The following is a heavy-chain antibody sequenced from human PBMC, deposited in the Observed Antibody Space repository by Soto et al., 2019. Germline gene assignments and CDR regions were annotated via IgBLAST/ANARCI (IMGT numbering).Heavy chain of an antibody. V-gene: IGHV3-23*01. Sequence: PGGSLRLSCAASGFTFSSYAMSWVRQAPGKGLEWVSAISGSGGSTYYADSVKGRFTISRDNSKNTLYLQMNSLRAEDSAVYYCAKCWNDVGCYYGMDVWGQGTTVTVSS. D-gene: IGHD1-1*01. CDR1: GFTFSSYA. J-gene: IGHJ6*02. CDR2: ISGSGGST. CDR3: AKCWNDVGCYYGMDV.